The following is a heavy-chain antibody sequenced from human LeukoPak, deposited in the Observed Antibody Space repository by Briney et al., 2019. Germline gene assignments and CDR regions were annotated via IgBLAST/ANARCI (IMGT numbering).Heavy chain of an antibody. CDR3: ARGNYYAMDV. V-gene: IGHV3-9*01. CDR2: INRDRGTI. CDR1: GFTFDDYA. Sequence: GRSLRLSCAASGFTFDDYAMHWVRQAPGKGLEWVSRINRDRGTIGYSDPVKGRFTISRDNAKNTLYLQMNNLRAEDTAVYYCARGNYYAMDVWAQGTTVTVSS. J-gene: IGHJ6*02.